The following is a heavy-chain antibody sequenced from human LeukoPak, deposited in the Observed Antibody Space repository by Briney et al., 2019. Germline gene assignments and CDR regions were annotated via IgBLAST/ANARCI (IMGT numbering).Heavy chain of an antibody. CDR2: ISYDGRNT. V-gene: IGHV3-30*03. Sequence: GGSLRLSCVVSGFTFSRYDFNWVRQSPGKGLEWVAVISYDGRNTFYADPVKGRFIISRDNSKNTLYLQMNRLRTEDTAVYFCASFDFSTVKRYDYFDPWGQGTLVAVS. CDR3: ASFDFSTVKRYDYFDP. D-gene: IGHD3/OR15-3a*01. J-gene: IGHJ5*02. CDR1: GFTFSRYD.